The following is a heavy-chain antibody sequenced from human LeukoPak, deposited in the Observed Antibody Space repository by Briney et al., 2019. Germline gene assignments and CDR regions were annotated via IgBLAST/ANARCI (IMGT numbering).Heavy chain of an antibody. Sequence: SETLSLTCTVSGGSISSGGYYWSWIRQHPGKGLEWIGYIYYSGSTYYNPSLKSRVTISVDTSKNQFSLKLSSATAADTAVCYCARGEATMVRGVDWGQGTLVTVSS. J-gene: IGHJ4*02. D-gene: IGHD3-10*01. CDR2: IYYSGST. CDR1: GGSISSGGYY. V-gene: IGHV4-31*03. CDR3: ARGEATMVRGVD.